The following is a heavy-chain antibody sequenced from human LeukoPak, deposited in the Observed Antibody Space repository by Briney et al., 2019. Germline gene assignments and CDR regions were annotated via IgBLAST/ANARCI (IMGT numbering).Heavy chain of an antibody. CDR2: IGSDDNT. Sequence: GGSLRLSCAASGFTFSRNAMAWVRQAPGKGLEWVAGIGSDDNTHYAESVRGRFTISRDISKNTVPLQMSSLRAEDTAVYYCAKDILRWSFDSWGQGILVTVSS. J-gene: IGHJ4*02. V-gene: IGHV3-23*01. D-gene: IGHD4-23*01. CDR1: GFTFSRNA. CDR3: AKDILRWSFDS.